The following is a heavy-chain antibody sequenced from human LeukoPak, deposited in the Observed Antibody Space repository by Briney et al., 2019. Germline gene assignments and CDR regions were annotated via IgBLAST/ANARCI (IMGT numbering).Heavy chain of an antibody. CDR3: ARGRRAGSSSGWYRWFDP. D-gene: IGHD6-19*01. V-gene: IGHV4-59*01. CDR1: GGSISSYY. Sequence: SETLSLTCTVSGGSISSYYWSWIRQPPGKGLEWIGYIYYSGSTNYNPSLKSRVTISVDTSKNQFSLKLSSVTAADTAVYYCARGRRAGSSSGWYRWFDPWGQGTLVTVSS. CDR2: IYYSGST. J-gene: IGHJ5*02.